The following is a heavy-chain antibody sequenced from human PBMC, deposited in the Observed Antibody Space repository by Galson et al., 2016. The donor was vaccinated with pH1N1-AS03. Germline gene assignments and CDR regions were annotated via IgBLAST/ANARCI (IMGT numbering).Heavy chain of an antibody. J-gene: IGHJ4*02. D-gene: IGHD1-20*01. V-gene: IGHV1-18*01. Sequence: SVKVSCKASGYTFTNFGVIWVRQAPGQGLERVGWISAYSGNTNYAQSLQGRVSMTTDPSTSTVYMELTRLTSDDTAIYYCARDLRSEFGNNFVAGVQFGRYWGQGTLVTVSS. CDR1: GYTFTNFG. CDR2: ISAYSGNT. CDR3: ARDLRSEFGNNFVAGVQFGRY.